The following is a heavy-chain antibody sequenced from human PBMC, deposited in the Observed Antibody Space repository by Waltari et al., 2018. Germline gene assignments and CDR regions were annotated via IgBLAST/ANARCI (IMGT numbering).Heavy chain of an antibody. D-gene: IGHD2-21*01. CDR2: INHSGST. V-gene: IGHV4-34*01. CDR1: GGSFSGYY. J-gene: IGHJ4*02. CDR3: ASFCGGDCYSLIDY. Sequence: QVQLQQWGAGLLKPSETLSLTCAVYGGSFSGYYWSWIRQPPGKGLEWIGEINHSGSTNYNPSLKSRVTISVYTSKNQFSLKLSSVTAADTAVYYCASFCGGDCYSLIDYWGQGTLVTVSS.